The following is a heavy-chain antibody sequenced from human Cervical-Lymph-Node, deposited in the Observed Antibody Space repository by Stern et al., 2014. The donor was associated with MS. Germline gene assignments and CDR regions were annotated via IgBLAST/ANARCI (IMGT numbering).Heavy chain of an antibody. Sequence: VQLVESGAEVKKPGASVKVSCKASGYTFTNYALHWVRQAPGQRPEWMGWIHPGNGDAKYSPNFQDRVTITRDTAANTVYMELRSLRVEDTAMYYCARGYSTTYLDYWGQGTLVTVSS. CDR1: GYTFTNYA. CDR3: ARGYSTTYLDY. J-gene: IGHJ4*02. D-gene: IGHD6-13*01. V-gene: IGHV1-3*01. CDR2: IHPGNGDA.